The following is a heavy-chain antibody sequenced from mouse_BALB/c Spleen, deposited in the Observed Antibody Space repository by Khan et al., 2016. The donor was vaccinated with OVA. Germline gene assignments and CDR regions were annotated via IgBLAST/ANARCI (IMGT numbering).Heavy chain of an antibody. D-gene: IGHD1-1*01. CDR1: GQSSTSGYS. Sequence: VQLQESGPGLVKPSQSLSLTCSVTGQSSTSGYSWNWIRQFPGNKLEWMGYISFDGKSIYNPSLKNRISITRDTSNNQFFLKLNSVTSEDTATYFCARDYYCSSFFDYWGQGTTLTVSS. J-gene: IGHJ2*01. V-gene: IGHV3-6*02. CDR3: ARDYYCSSFFDY. CDR2: ISFDGKS.